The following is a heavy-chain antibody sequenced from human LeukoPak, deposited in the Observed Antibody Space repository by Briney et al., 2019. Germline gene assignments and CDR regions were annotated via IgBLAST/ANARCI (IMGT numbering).Heavy chain of an antibody. V-gene: IGHV4-39*01. CDR1: GGSISSSSCY. CDR2: IYYTGNT. D-gene: IGHD3-10*01. Sequence: SETLSLTCTVSGGSISSSSCYWGWIRQPPGRGLEWLGSIYYTGNTYYNPSLKSRVTISVDTSKNQFSLNLSSVTAADTAVYYCARRGSHTVFDYWGQGTLVTVSS. CDR3: ARRGSHTVFDY. J-gene: IGHJ4*02.